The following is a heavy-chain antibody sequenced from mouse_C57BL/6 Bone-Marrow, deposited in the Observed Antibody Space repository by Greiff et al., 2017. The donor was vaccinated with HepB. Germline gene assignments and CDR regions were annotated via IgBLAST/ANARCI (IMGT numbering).Heavy chain of an antibody. J-gene: IGHJ1*03. D-gene: IGHD1-1*01. CDR1: GYAFSSSW. Sequence: QVQLQQSGPELVKPGASVKISCKASGYAFSSSWMNWVKQRPGKGLEWIGRIYPGDGDTNYNGKFKGKATLTADKSSSTAYMQLSSLTSEDSAVYFCARSPPYYYGSSHWYFDVWGTGTTVTVSS. V-gene: IGHV1-82*01. CDR3: ARSPPYYYGSSHWYFDV. CDR2: IYPGDGDT.